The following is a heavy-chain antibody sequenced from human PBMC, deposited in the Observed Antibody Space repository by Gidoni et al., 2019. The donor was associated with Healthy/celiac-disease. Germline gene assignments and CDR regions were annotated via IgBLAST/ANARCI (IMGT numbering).Heavy chain of an antibody. CDR3: ARERIAVAGTWEKDAFDI. J-gene: IGHJ3*02. V-gene: IGHV4-4*02. Sequence: QVQLQESGPGLVKPSGTLSLTCAVSGGSISSSNWWSWVRQPPGKGLEWIGEIYHSGSTNYNPSLKSRVTISVDKSKNQFSLKLSSVTAADTAVYYCARERIAVAGTWEKDAFDIWGQGTMVTVSS. CDR2: IYHSGST. D-gene: IGHD6-19*01. CDR1: GGSISSSNW.